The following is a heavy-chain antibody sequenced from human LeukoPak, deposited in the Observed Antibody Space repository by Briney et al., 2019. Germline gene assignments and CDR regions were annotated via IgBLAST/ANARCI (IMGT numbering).Heavy chain of an antibody. J-gene: IGHJ6*03. CDR1: GGSISSYY. CDR3: ARGRGSSGWEYYYTDV. CDR2: IYTSGST. V-gene: IGHV4-4*07. D-gene: IGHD6-19*01. Sequence: SETLSLTCTVSGGSISSYYWSWIRQPAGKGLEWIGRIYTSGSTNYNPSLKSRVTMSVDTSKNQFSLKLSSVTAADTAVYYCARGRGSSGWEYYYTDVWGKGTTVTISS.